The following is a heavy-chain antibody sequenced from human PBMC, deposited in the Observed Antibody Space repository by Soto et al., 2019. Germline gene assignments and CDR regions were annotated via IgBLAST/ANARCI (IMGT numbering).Heavy chain of an antibody. CDR1: GFTVSSNH. V-gene: IGHV3-53*01. CDR2: IYSGGST. CDR3: ARVVTGTTRGLDV. J-gene: IGHJ6*02. Sequence: SLRLSCAASGFTVSSNHMSWVRQAPGKGLEWVSVIYSGGSTYYADSVKGRFTISRDNSKNTLYLQMNSLRAEDTAVYYCARVVTGTTRGLDVWGQGTTVTVSS. D-gene: IGHD1-7*01.